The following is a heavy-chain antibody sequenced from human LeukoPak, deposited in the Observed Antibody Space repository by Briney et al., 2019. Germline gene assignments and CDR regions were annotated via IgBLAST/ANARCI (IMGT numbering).Heavy chain of an antibody. V-gene: IGHV4-30-2*01. CDR1: GGSISSGGYY. J-gene: IGHJ4*02. CDR2: IYHSGST. CDR3: ARTLDWNAPHGY. Sequence: PSQTLSLTCTVSGGSISSGGYYWSWIRQPPGKGLEWIGYIYHSGSTYYNPSLKSRVTMSVDTSKNQFSLKLSSVTAADTAVYYCARTLDWNAPHGYWGQGTLVTVSS. D-gene: IGHD1-1*01.